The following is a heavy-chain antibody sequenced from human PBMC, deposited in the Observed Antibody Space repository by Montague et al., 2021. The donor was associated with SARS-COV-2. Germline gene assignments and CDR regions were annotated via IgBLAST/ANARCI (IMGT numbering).Heavy chain of an antibody. V-gene: IGHV4-34*01. Sequence: SETLSLTCAVYGGSFSGNYWSWICQPPGKGLEWIGEINHYGSTNYNPSLKSRVTMSVATSKNQFSLKLSSVTAADTAVYYCARGLPVTPLFYYFGMDVWGQGTTVTVSS. J-gene: IGHJ6*02. D-gene: IGHD4-11*01. CDR3: ARGLPVTPLFYYFGMDV. CDR1: GGSFSGNY. CDR2: INHYGST.